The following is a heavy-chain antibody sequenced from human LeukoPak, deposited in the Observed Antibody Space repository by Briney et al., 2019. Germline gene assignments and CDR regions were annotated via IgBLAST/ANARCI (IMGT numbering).Heavy chain of an antibody. V-gene: IGHV4-59*01. D-gene: IGHD6-13*01. Sequence: SETLSLTCTVSGGSISTYYWSWIRQPPGKGLEWIGHIYYSGNTRYNPSLKSRVTISVDTSKYQFSLKVSSVTAADTAVYYCARVQGQQLVEWFDPWGQGTLVTVSS. CDR2: IYYSGNT. CDR3: ARVQGQQLVEWFDP. CDR1: GGSISTYY. J-gene: IGHJ5*02.